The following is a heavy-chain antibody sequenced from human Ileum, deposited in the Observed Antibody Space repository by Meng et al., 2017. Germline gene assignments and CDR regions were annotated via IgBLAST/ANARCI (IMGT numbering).Heavy chain of an antibody. CDR3: AKLWWNGGRTFDI. V-gene: IGHV3-23*01. CDR2: ISGGDGST. D-gene: IGHD1-1*01. CDR1: GFNFNIFG. J-gene: IGHJ3*02. Sequence: LSLTCAASGFNFNIFGMAWVRQAPGKGLQWVSTISGGDGSTSYVDSVKGRFTISKDISENTLHLQMNSLTADDTAIYYCAKLWWNGGRTFDIWGQGTEVTVSS.